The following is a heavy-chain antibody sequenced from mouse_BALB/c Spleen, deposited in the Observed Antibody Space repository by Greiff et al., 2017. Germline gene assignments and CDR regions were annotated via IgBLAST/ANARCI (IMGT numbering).Heavy chain of an antibody. V-gene: IGHV1-82*01. CDR1: GYAFSSSW. J-gene: IGHJ3*01. CDR3: ARYYSLDY. CDR2: IYPGDGDT. D-gene: IGHD1-1*02. Sequence: VQLQQSGPVLVKPGASVKISCKASGYAFSSSWMHWVKQRPGQGLEWIGRIYPGDGDTNYNGKFKGKATLTADKSTSTAYMQLSSLTSVDSSVYFCARYYSLDYWGQGTLVTVSA.